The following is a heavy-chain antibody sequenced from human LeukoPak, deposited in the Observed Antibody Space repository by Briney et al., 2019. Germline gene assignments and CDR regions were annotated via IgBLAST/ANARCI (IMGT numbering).Heavy chain of an antibody. CDR3: ARVGDGDYYFDY. CDR2: IYYSGST. Sequence: PSETLSLTCTVSGGSISSGDYYWSWIRRPPGKGLEWIGYIYYSGSTYYNPSLKSRVTISVDTSKNQFSLKLSSVTAADTAVYYCARVGDGDYYFDYWGQGTLVTVPS. J-gene: IGHJ4*02. V-gene: IGHV4-30-4*01. D-gene: IGHD4-17*01. CDR1: GGSISSGDYY.